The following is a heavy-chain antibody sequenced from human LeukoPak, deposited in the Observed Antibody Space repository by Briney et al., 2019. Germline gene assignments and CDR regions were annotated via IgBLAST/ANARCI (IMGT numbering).Heavy chain of an antibody. V-gene: IGHV1-8*01. D-gene: IGHD3-10*01. CDR3: ARAITMVRGVLMGY. CDR1: GYTFTSYD. J-gene: IGHJ4*02. CDR2: MNPNSGNT. Sequence: GASVKVSCKASGYTFTSYDINWVRQAPGQGLEWMGWMNPNSGNTGYAQKFQGRVTMTRNTSISTAHTELSSLRSEDTAVYYCARAITMVRGVLMGYWGQGTLVTVSS.